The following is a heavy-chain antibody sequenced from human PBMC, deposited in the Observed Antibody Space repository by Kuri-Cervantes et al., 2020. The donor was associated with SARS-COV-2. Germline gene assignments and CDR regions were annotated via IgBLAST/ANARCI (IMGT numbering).Heavy chain of an antibody. CDR3: ARVGPTATYYGMDV. Sequence: SVKVSCKASGDTFSSYAISWVRQAPGQGLEWMGGIIPILGIANYAQKFQGRVTITADKSTSTTYMELSSLRSEDTAVYYCARVGPTATYYGMDVWGQGTTVTVSS. CDR1: GDTFSSYA. D-gene: IGHD1-26*01. CDR2: IIPILGIA. V-gene: IGHV1-69*10. J-gene: IGHJ6*02.